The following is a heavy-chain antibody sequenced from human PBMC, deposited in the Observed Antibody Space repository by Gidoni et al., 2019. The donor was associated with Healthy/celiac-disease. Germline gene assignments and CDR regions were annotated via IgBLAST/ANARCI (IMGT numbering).Heavy chain of an antibody. V-gene: IGHV1-69*09. CDR2: IIPILGIA. J-gene: IGHJ4*02. CDR3: AREAIAAADSYYFDY. Sequence: QVQLVQSGAEVQKPGSSVKVSCKASGGTFSSYAISWVRQAPGQGLEWMGRIIPILGIANYAQKFQGRVTITADKSTSTAYMELSSLRSEDTAVYYCAREAIAAADSYYFDYWGQGTLVTVSS. D-gene: IGHD6-13*01. CDR1: GGTFSSYA.